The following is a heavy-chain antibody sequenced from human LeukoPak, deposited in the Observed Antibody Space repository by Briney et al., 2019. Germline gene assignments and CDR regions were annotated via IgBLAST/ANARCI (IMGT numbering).Heavy chain of an antibody. D-gene: IGHD3-9*01. J-gene: IGHJ3*02. CDR2: ISYSGST. CDR1: GVPISSYY. CDR3: ARQGYDILTGYIDAFDI. Sequence: SETLSLTCTVSGVPISSYYWSWIRQPPGKGLEWIGYISYSGSTNYNPSLKSRVTISIDTSKNQFSLKLRSVTAADTAIYYCARQGYDILTGYIDAFDIWGQGTMVTVSS. V-gene: IGHV4-59*08.